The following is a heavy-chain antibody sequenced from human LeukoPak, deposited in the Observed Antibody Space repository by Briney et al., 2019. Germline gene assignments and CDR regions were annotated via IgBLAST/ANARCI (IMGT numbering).Heavy chain of an antibody. Sequence: SETLSLTCTVSGGSISSYYWSWIRQPAGKGLEWIGRIYTSGSTNYNPSLKSRVTMSVDTSKNQFSLKLSSVTAADTAVYYCARDSSLACSGGSCYSSDAFDIWGQGTMVTVSS. J-gene: IGHJ3*02. CDR3: ARDSSLACSGGSCYSSDAFDI. CDR2: IYTSGST. CDR1: GGSISSYY. D-gene: IGHD2-15*01. V-gene: IGHV4-4*07.